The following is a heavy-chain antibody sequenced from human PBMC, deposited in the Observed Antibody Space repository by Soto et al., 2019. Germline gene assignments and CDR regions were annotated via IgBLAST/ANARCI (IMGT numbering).Heavy chain of an antibody. Sequence: PGGSLRLACAASRFTFSSYSMNWVRQAPGKGLEWVSSISISSSYIYYADSVKGRFTISRDNAKNSLYLQMNSLRAEDTAVYYCAREFWSGYYPLYYYYGMDVWGQGTTVTVSS. CDR3: AREFWSGYYPLYYYYGMDV. J-gene: IGHJ6*02. CDR2: ISISSSYI. CDR1: RFTFSSYS. V-gene: IGHV3-21*01. D-gene: IGHD3-3*01.